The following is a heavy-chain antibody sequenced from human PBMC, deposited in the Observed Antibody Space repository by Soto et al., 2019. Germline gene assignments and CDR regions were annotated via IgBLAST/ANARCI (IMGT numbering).Heavy chain of an antibody. D-gene: IGHD1-1*01. CDR1: GFTFSRYA. CDR3: AQTPDGGDTTAFDY. J-gene: IGHJ4*02. Sequence: EVQLLESGGGLVQPGGSLRLSCAASGFTFSRYAMRWVRQAPVKGLEWVPAITGSGGSTYDADSVQGRFTISRDKSKNTLYLQINSLRAEDTAFYYCAQTPDGGDTTAFDYWGQGTLVTVSS. V-gene: IGHV3-23*01. CDR2: ITGSGGST.